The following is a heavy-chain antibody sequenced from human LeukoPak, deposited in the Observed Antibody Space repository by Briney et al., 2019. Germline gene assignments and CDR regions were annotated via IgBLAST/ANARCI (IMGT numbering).Heavy chain of an antibody. Sequence: ASVTVSCKASGGAFSSYAISWVRQAPGQGHEWKGGIILIFGTANYAQKFQGRVTITADESTSTAYMELSSLRSEDTAVYYCARVDSSSWYSNYYYGMDVWGQGTTVTVSS. V-gene: IGHV1-69*01. J-gene: IGHJ6*02. CDR2: IILIFGTA. CDR3: ARVDSSSWYSNYYYGMDV. D-gene: IGHD6-13*01. CDR1: GGAFSSYA.